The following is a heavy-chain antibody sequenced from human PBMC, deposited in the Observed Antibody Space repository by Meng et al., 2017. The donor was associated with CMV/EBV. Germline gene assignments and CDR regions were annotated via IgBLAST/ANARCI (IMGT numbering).Heavy chain of an antibody. V-gene: IGHV4-34*01. J-gene: IGHJ6*02. CDR1: GGSFSGYY. CDR3: VRRNGVPRVFWSYYGMDV. D-gene: IGHD3-3*01. Sequence: SETLSLTCAVYGGSFSGYYWSWIRQPPGKGLEWIGEINHSGSTNYNPSLKSRVTISVDTSKNQFSLKLSSVTAADTAVYYCVRRNGVPRVFWSYYGMDVWGQGTTVTVSS. CDR2: INHSGST.